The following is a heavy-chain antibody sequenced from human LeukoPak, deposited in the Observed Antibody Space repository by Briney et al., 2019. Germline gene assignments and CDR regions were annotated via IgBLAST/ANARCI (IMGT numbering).Heavy chain of an antibody. V-gene: IGHV3-74*01. D-gene: IGHD6-19*01. CDR2: INSDGSGI. Sequence: PGESLRLSCAASEFTFSSFWMHRVRQAPGKGLVWVSRINSDGSGIRYADSVKGRFTISRDNAKNTLYLQMNSLRAEDTAVYYCARERRSSGWYDAFDMRGQGTMVTVSS. J-gene: IGHJ3*02. CDR1: EFTFSSFW. CDR3: ARERRSSGWYDAFDM.